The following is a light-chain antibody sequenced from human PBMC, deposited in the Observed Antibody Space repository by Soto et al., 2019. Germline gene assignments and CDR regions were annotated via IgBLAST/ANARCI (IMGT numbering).Light chain of an antibody. CDR3: QKYNSAPRT. J-gene: IGKJ3*01. CDR2: GAS. CDR1: QTISRN. Sequence: EIVMTQSPPTLSVSPGERATLSCRASQTISRNLAWYQQRPGQAPRLLMFGASTRAPGIPDRFSGSGSGTDFTLTISRLEPEDVATYYCQKYNSAPRTFGPGTKVDIK. V-gene: IGKV3-15*01.